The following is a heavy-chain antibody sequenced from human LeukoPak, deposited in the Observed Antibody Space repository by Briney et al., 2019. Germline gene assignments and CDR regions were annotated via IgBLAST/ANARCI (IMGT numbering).Heavy chain of an antibody. CDR2: IYPGDSDT. Sequence: GESLKISCKGSGYSFTSYWIGWVRQMPGKGLEWMGIIYPGDSDTRYSPSFQGQVTISADKSISTAYLQWSSLKASDTAMYYCARSGSYDFWSGPNNWFDPWGQGTLVTVSS. CDR3: ARSGSYDFWSGPNNWFDP. D-gene: IGHD3-3*01. V-gene: IGHV5-51*01. J-gene: IGHJ5*02. CDR1: GYSFTSYW.